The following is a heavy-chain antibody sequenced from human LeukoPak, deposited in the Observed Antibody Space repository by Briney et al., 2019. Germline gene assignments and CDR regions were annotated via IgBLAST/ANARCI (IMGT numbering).Heavy chain of an antibody. Sequence: PGGSLRLSCAASGFTFSSYGMHWVRQAPGKGLEWVAVISYDGSNKYYADSVKGRFTISRDNSKNTLYLQMNSLRAEDTAVYYCASNDYFNYWGQGTLVTVPS. J-gene: IGHJ4*02. CDR1: GFTFSSYG. V-gene: IGHV3-30*03. CDR2: ISYDGSNK. CDR3: ASNDYFNY. D-gene: IGHD2-8*01.